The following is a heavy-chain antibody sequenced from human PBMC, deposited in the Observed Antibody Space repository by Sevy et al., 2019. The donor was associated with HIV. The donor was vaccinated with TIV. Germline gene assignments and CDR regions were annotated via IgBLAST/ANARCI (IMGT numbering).Heavy chain of an antibody. Sequence: GGSLRLSCAASGFPFNDHAMHWVRQVPGKGLEWVSGISWNSRNIGYADSVKGRFTISRDNAKNSLYLQMNSLRAEDTAVYYCARVLRTMIVVVTGDAFDIWGQGAMVTVSS. V-gene: IGHV3-9*01. D-gene: IGHD3-22*01. J-gene: IGHJ3*02. CDR2: ISWNSRNI. CDR3: ARVLRTMIVVVTGDAFDI. CDR1: GFPFNDHA.